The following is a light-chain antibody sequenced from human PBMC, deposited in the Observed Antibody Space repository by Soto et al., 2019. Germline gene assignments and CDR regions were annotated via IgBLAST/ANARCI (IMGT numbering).Light chain of an antibody. J-gene: IGKJ4*01. Sequence: EIVLTQSPGTLSLSPGERATLSCRASQSVSSSYLAWYQQKPGQAPRLLIYGASIRATGIPDRFSGSGSGTDVTLIISRLDPEDFAVYYCQQYVRSPLTFGGGTKVEIK. CDR1: QSVSSSY. V-gene: IGKV3-20*01. CDR2: GAS. CDR3: QQYVRSPLT.